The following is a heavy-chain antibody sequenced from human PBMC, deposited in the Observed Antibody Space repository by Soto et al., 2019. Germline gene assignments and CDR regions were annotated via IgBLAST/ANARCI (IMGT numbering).Heavy chain of an antibody. CDR1: GGSISSGDYY. D-gene: IGHD3-22*01. CDR2: IYYSGST. J-gene: IGHJ3*02. CDR3: ARAPITMIVVNAFDI. Sequence: SETLSLTCTVSGGSISSGDYYWSWIRQPPGKGLEWIGYIYYSGSTYYNPSLKSRVTISVDTSKNQFSLKLSSVTAADTAVYYCARAPITMIVVNAFDIWGQGTMVTVS. V-gene: IGHV4-30-4*01.